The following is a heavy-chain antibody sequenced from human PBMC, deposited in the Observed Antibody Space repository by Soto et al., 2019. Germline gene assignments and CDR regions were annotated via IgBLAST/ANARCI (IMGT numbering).Heavy chain of an antibody. CDR2: IDWDDDK. CDR1: GGSISSGGYY. CDR3: ARISRCPEAASIILRYYSYAMDF. V-gene: IGHV2-70*11. Sequence: TLSLTCTVSGGSISSGGYYWSWIRQPPGKALEWLARIDWDDDKYYSTSLKTRLTISKDTSKNQVVLTMTNMDPVDTATYYCARISRCPEAASIILRYYSYAMDFWCPGLMVTLFS. J-gene: IGHJ6*02. D-gene: IGHD2-2*02.